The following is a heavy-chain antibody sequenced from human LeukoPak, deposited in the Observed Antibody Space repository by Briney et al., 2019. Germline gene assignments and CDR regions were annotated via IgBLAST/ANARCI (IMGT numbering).Heavy chain of an antibody. CDR2: IYTSGST. Sequence: PSETLSLTCTVSGGSISSGSYYWSWIRQPAGKGLEWIGRIYTSGSTNYNPSLKSRLAMSVDTSKNQFSLRLSSVTAADTAVYYCARNERLGWERADTTFDYWGQGTLVTVSS. D-gene: IGHD1-26*01. J-gene: IGHJ4*02. CDR1: GGSISSGSYY. CDR3: ARNERLGWERADTTFDY. V-gene: IGHV4-61*02.